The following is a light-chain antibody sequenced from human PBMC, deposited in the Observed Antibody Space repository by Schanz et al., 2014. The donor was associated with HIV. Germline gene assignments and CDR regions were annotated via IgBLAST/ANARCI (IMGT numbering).Light chain of an antibody. CDR2: EVT. V-gene: IGLV2-14*02. CDR1: RNDVGTYNL. CDR3: SSYTSSLTRV. Sequence: QSALTQPASVSGSPGQSITISCTGTRNDVGTYNLVSWYQQHPGKAPQLMIYEVTKRPSGVPDRFSGSKSGNTASLTISGLQAEDEADYFCSSYTSSLTRVFGTGTKLTVL. J-gene: IGLJ1*01.